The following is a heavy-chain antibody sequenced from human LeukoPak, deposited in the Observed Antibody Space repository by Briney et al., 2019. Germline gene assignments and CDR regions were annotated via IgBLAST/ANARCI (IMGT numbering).Heavy chain of an antibody. CDR2: ISYDGSNR. Sequence: GGSLRLSCVASGFTFSSYGMHWVRQAPGKGLEWEAFISYDGSNRYYVDSVKGRFTISRDNSKNTLYLQMNSLRAEDTAVYYCAKASGGYGDRPTDHWGQGTLVTVSS. J-gene: IGHJ5*02. CDR1: GFTFSSYG. V-gene: IGHV3-30*18. CDR3: AKASGGYGDRPTDH. D-gene: IGHD4-17*01.